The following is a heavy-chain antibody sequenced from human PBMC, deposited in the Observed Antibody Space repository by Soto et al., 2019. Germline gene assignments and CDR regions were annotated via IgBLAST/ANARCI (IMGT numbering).Heavy chain of an antibody. CDR1: GGSIRSAGHY. J-gene: IGHJ4*02. CDR2: ISGSGATT. D-gene: IGHD6-13*01. CDR3: AKSFSSNWYDYFDY. V-gene: IGHV3-23*01. Sequence: ASETLSLTCTVSGGSIRSAGHYWSWVRQAPGKGLEWVSAISGSGATTYYADSVKGRFTISRDKSKNTLYLQMNSLRAEDTALYYCAKSFSSNWYDYFDYWGQGSLVTVSS.